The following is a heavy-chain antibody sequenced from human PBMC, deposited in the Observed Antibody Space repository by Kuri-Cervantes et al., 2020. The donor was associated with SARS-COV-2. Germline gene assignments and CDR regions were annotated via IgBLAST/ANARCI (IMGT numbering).Heavy chain of an antibody. V-gene: IGHV1-24*01. J-gene: IGHJ1*01. Sequence: GESLKISCKVSGYTLTELSMHWVRQAPGKGLEWMGGFDPEDGETIYTQKFQGRVTMTEDTSTDTAYMELSSLRSEDTAVYYCATVSYCGGDCYLVHLASGMHLTFQHWGQGTLVTVSS. D-gene: IGHD2-21*02. CDR2: FDPEDGET. CDR1: GYTLTELS. CDR3: ATVSYCGGDCYLVHLASGMHLTFQH.